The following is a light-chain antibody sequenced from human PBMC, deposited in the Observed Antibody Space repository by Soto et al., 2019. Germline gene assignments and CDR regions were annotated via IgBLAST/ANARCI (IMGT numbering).Light chain of an antibody. CDR3: QHYHSIPWA. CDR2: TAS. J-gene: IGKJ1*01. V-gene: IGKV1-39*01. CDR1: QSISSY. Sequence: DLPMTQSPSSLSASVGDRVTITCRASQSISSYVNWYQQKPGKAPKVLIYTASNLQSGVPSRFSGSGSGTDFTLTINRLQHEDIATYYCQHYHSIPWAFGQGTKVEIK.